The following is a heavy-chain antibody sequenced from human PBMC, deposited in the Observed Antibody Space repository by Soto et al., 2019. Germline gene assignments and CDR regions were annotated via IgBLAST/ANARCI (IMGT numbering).Heavy chain of an antibody. Sequence: QVQLVESGGGLVKPGGSLRLSCAASGFTFNDYYMSWVRQAPGKGLEWVSYISSSGPYTKYGDSVKGRFTISRDNAKNSLYLQMSSLRVEDTAVYYCASVTVSMVRGYGMDVWGQGTTVTVSS. CDR3: ASVTVSMVRGYGMDV. D-gene: IGHD3-10*01. J-gene: IGHJ6*02. CDR2: ISSSGPYT. V-gene: IGHV3-11*06. CDR1: GFTFNDYY.